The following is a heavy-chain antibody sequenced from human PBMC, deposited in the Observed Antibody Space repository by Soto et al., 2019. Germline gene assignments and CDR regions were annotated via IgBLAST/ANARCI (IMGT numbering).Heavy chain of an antibody. D-gene: IGHD2-8*01. V-gene: IGHV1-69*06. CDR3: ARDPYHVLMVNAPNLYGMDV. CDR1: GYTFTSYD. J-gene: IGHJ6*02. CDR2: IIPIFGTA. Sequence: SVKVSCTASGYTFTSYDISWVRQAPGQGLEWMGGIIPIFGTANYAQKFQGRVTITADKSTSTAYMELGSLRSEDTAVYYCARDPYHVLMVNAPNLYGMDVWGQGTTVTVSS.